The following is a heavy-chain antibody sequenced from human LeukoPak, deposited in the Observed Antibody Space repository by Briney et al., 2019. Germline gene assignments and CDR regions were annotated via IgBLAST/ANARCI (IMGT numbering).Heavy chain of an antibody. CDR3: AILSRAVLTYRMDV. Sequence: GESLKISCKGFGYSFTSYWIALVPQMPRKGPEWMWIYYPGDSDTIYSPSFQGQVTISPDKSISTAYLQWSSLKASDTARYYCAILSRAVLTYRMDVWGKETTVTVSS. CDR2: YYPGDSDT. D-gene: IGHD6-19*01. J-gene: IGHJ6*04. CDR1: GYSFTSYW. V-gene: IGHV5-51*01.